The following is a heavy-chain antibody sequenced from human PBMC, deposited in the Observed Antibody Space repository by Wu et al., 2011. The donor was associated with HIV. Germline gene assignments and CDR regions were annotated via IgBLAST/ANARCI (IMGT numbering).Heavy chain of an antibody. V-gene: IGHV1-46*01. CDR3: ARIIGRYCSGSTCYSYYGMDV. CDR1: GYNFTSYS. J-gene: IGHJ6*02. CDR2: INPSGGST. D-gene: IGHD2-15*01. Sequence: QVQLVQSGAEVKKPGASVKVSCKASGYNFTSYSVHWVRQAPGQGLEWMGIINPSGGSTNYAQTFQDRVTMTRDTSTSTVYMELSSLRSDDTAEYYCARIIGRYCSGSTCYSYYGMDVWGQGTTVTVSS.